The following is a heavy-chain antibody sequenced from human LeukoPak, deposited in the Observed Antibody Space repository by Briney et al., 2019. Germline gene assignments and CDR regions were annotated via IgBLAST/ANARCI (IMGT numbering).Heavy chain of an antibody. CDR2: ISAGADST. V-gene: IGHV3-23*01. Sequence: PGGSLRLFCAASGFTFTSYAMNWVRQAPGKGLEWVSAISAGADSTYYSDSVKGRFTISRDNSKNTLYLQMNSLRAGDTAVYYCAKRRYCSSTTCRDFDYWGQGTLVTVSS. D-gene: IGHD2-2*01. CDR3: AKRRYCSSTTCRDFDY. J-gene: IGHJ4*02. CDR1: GFTFTSYA.